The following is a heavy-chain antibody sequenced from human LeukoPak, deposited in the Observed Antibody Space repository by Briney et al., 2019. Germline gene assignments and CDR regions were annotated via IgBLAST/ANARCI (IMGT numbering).Heavy chain of an antibody. J-gene: IGHJ4*02. V-gene: IGHV4-34*01. Sequence: SETLSLTCAVYGGSFSGYYWSWIRQPPGKGLEWIGEINHSGSTNYNPSLKSRVTISVDTSKNQFSLKLSSVTAADTAVYYCARGRGRGGATQRSTIGYWGQGTLVTVSS. CDR3: ARGRGRGGATQRSTIGY. CDR1: GGSFSGYY. CDR2: INHSGST. D-gene: IGHD1-26*01.